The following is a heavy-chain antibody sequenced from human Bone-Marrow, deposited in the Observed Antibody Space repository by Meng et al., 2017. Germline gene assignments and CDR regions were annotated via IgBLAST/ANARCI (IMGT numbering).Heavy chain of an antibody. J-gene: IGHJ6*02. CDR1: GGTFSSYA. CDR2: ILPIFGTA. V-gene: IGHV1-69*13. Sequence: SVNVSCKASGGTFSSYAISWVRQAPGQGLEWMGGILPIFGTANYAQKFQGRVTITADESTSTAYMELSSLRSEDTAVYYCARDTGPILINYYYYGMDVWGQGTTVTVSS. CDR3: ARDTGPILINYYYYGMDV. D-gene: IGHD2-8*02.